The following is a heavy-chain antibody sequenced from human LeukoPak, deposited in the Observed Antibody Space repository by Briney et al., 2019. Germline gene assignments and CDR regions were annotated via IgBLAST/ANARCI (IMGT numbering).Heavy chain of an antibody. CDR3: ARVRGLKWFGEAYFEK. CDR1: GYTFTSYG. J-gene: IGHJ4*02. Sequence: GASVKVSCKASGYTFTSYGISWVRQAPGQGLKWMGWISAYNGNTNYAQKLQGRVTMTTDTSTSTAYMELRSLRSDDTAVYYCARVRGLKWFGEAYFEKWGQGTLVTVSS. D-gene: IGHD3-10*01. V-gene: IGHV1-18*01. CDR2: ISAYNGNT.